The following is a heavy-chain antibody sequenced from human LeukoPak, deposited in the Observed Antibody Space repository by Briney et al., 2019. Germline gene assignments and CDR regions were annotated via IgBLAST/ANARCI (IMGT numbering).Heavy chain of an antibody. Sequence: GGSLRLSCAASGFTFSSYAMSWVRQAPGKGLEWVSAISGSGGSTYYADSVKGRFTISRDNSKNTLYLQINSLRAEDTAVYYCAKGYSSSSRFDYWGQGTLVTVSS. CDR3: AKGYSSSSRFDY. V-gene: IGHV3-23*01. CDR1: GFTFSSYA. D-gene: IGHD6-6*01. CDR2: ISGSGGST. J-gene: IGHJ4*02.